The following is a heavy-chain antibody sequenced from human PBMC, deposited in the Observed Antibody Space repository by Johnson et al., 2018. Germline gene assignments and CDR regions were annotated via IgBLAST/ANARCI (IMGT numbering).Heavy chain of an antibody. CDR1: GFTFSSYS. Sequence: EVQLVESGGGLVKPGGSLRLSCAASGFTFSSYSMNWVRQAPGKGLEWVSSISSSSSYIYYAASVKGRFTISRDNAKNSLYLQMNSLRAEDTAVYYCARSKTRYSSGWSIRFDIWGQGTMVTVSS. CDR3: ARSKTRYSSGWSIRFDI. V-gene: IGHV3-21*04. CDR2: ISSSSSYI. J-gene: IGHJ3*02. D-gene: IGHD6-19*01.